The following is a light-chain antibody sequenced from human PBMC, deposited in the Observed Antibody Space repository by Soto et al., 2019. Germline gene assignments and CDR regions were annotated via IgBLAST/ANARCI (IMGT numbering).Light chain of an antibody. CDR3: QQYSSWPFT. CDR2: GAS. V-gene: IGKV3-15*01. Sequence: EIVLTQSPATLSVFPGEIATLSCGASQSVSQNLAWYHQKPGQAPRPLIYGASTRATGVPARFSGSGSGTEFTLTISSLQSEDSAIYYCQQYSSWPFTFGPGTKVAIE. CDR1: QSVSQN. J-gene: IGKJ3*01.